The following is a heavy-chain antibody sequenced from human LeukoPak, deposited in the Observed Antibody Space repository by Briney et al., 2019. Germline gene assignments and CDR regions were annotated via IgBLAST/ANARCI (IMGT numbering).Heavy chain of an antibody. CDR2: IIPIFGTA. CDR1: GGTFSSYA. J-gene: IGHJ5*02. Sequence: GASVKVFCKASGGTFSSYAISWVRQAPGQGLEWMGGIIPIFGTANYAQKFQGRVTITADESTSTAYMELSSLRSEDTAVYYCARVGGYCSSTSCYNWFDPWGQGTLVTVSS. D-gene: IGHD2-2*01. V-gene: IGHV1-69*13. CDR3: ARVGGYCSSTSCYNWFDP.